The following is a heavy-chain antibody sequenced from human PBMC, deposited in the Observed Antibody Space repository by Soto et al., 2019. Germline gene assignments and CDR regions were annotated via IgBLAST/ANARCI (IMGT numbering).Heavy chain of an antibody. CDR3: ARDSGAALYGEDALDI. V-gene: IGHV1-18*01. Sequence: QGKLVQSGPEVKKPGASVRVSCKASGYSFSAYDITWVRQAPGQGLEWLGWVSTSIVSTMSAENLQGRLSMTTDTSTTTVYMELRGLRSDDTAVYCARDSGAALYGEDALDIWGQGTMVGVSS. CDR2: VSTSIVST. CDR1: GYSFSAYD. J-gene: IGHJ3*02. D-gene: IGHD3-10*01.